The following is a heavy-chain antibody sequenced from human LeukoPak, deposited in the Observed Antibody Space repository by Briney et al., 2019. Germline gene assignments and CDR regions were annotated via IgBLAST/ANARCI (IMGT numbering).Heavy chain of an antibody. V-gene: IGHV3-15*04. CDR1: GFTFSGYW. J-gene: IGHJ4*02. Sequence: GALRLSCAASGFTFSGYWVSWVRQAPGKGLEWVGRIESKTDGGTTDYAAPVKGRFTISRDDSTNTLYLQMNSLKSEDTAVYYCTTYGSGRKFDYWGQGILVTVSS. D-gene: IGHD3-10*01. CDR3: TTYGSGRKFDY. CDR2: IESKTDGGTT.